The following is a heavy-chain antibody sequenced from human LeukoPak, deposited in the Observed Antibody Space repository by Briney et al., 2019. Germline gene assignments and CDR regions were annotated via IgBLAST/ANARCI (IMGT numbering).Heavy chain of an antibody. CDR1: GFTFSSYA. CDR3: TTDVAMLTFGGVIIPTDGIDI. V-gene: IGHV3-15*01. CDR2: IKSKDDGGTT. D-gene: IGHD3-16*02. Sequence: GALRLSCAASGFTFSSYAMSWVRQAPGKGLQWVGRIKSKDDGGTTDYAAPVKGRFMIFRDDSKNTVYLQMNSLKTEDTAVYYCTTDVAMLTFGGVIIPTDGIDIWGRGTMVTVSS. J-gene: IGHJ3*02.